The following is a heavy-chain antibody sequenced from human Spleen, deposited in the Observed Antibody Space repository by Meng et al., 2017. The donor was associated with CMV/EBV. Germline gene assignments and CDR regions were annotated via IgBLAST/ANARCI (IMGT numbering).Heavy chain of an antibody. Sequence: LTCAVYGGSFSGYYWSWIRQPTGKGLEWIGEINHSGSTNYNPSLKSRVTISVDTSKNQFSLKLSSVTAADTAVYYCARGFGYSGYVRYWGQGTLVTVSS. CDR1: GGSFSGYY. V-gene: IGHV4-34*01. CDR2: INHSGST. D-gene: IGHD5-12*01. CDR3: ARGFGYSGYVRY. J-gene: IGHJ4*02.